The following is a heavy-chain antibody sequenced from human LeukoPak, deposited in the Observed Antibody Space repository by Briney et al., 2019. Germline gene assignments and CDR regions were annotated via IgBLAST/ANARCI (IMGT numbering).Heavy chain of an antibody. CDR1: GYTFTGYY. J-gene: IGHJ4*02. V-gene: IGHV1-2*02. CDR2: INPNSGGT. D-gene: IGHD2-2*01. CDR3: ASLGDSTSATPDDEFDY. Sequence: ASVKVSCKTSGYTFTGYYMHWVRQAPGQGLEWMGWINPNSGGTNYAQKFQGRVTMTRDTSISTAYMELSRLRYDDTAVYYCASLGDSTSATPDDEFDYWGQGTLVTVPS.